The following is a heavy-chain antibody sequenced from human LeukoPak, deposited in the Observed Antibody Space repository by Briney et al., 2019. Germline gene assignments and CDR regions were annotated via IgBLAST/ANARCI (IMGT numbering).Heavy chain of an antibody. CDR1: GYSFTNFW. J-gene: IGHJ4*02. Sequence: GASLKISCKGSGYSFTNFWIGWVRQMPGKGLEWMGIIYPGDSDTRYSPSFQGQVTISADKSINTAYLQWSSLKASDTAMYYCARPHFDSSGYEFDYWGQGTLVTVSS. CDR2: IYPGDSDT. D-gene: IGHD3-22*01. CDR3: ARPHFDSSGYEFDY. V-gene: IGHV5-51*01.